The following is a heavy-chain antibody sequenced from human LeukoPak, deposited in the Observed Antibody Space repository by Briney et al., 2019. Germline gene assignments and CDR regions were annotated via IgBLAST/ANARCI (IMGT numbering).Heavy chain of an antibody. Sequence: ASVKVSCKVSGYTLTELSMHWERQAPGKGLEWMGGFDPEDGETIYAQKFQGRVTMTEDTSTDTAYMELSSLRSEDTAVYYCATPRDTGSYRDYWGQGTLVTVSP. CDR3: ATPRDTGSYRDY. CDR1: GYTLTELS. CDR2: FDPEDGET. J-gene: IGHJ4*02. V-gene: IGHV1-24*01. D-gene: IGHD1-26*01.